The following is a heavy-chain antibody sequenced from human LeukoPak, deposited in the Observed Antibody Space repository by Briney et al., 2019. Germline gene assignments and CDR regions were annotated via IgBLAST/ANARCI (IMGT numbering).Heavy chain of an antibody. CDR3: ARGWRRIAARGPAWYNWFDP. CDR1: GYTFIDYY. D-gene: IGHD6-6*01. CDR2: ISAYNGNT. V-gene: IGHV1-18*04. J-gene: IGHJ5*02. Sequence: ASVKVSCKASGYTFIDYYMQWVRQAPGQGLEWMGWISAYNGNTNYAQKLQGRVTMTTDTSTSTAYMELRSLRSDDTAVYYCARGWRRIAARGPAWYNWFDPWGQGTLVTVSS.